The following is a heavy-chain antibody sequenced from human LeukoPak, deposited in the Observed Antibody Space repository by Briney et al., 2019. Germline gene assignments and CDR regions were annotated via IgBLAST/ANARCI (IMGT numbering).Heavy chain of an antibody. J-gene: IGHJ4*02. CDR2: FDPEDGNT. D-gene: IGHD4-17*01. CDR1: GHTLLDLP. Sequence: GASVKVSCKVSGHTLLDLPIHWVRQAPGKGFEWMGGFDPEDGNTVYAQRFQGRVTMTEDTSTETAYMELSSLRFDDTAVYYCTAAFYIDGDPGFWGQGTLVTVSS. V-gene: IGHV1-24*01. CDR3: TAAFYIDGDPGF.